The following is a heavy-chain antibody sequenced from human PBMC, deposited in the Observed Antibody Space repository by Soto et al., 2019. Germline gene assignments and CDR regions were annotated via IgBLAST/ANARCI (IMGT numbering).Heavy chain of an antibody. Sequence: SETLSLTCTVSGGSISGSSYYWGWIRQPPGKGLECIGSVHYSGSTDYNPSLKSRVTISVDTSKNQFSLKLTSVTAADTAVYFCASFSGANYGDYGGGINYWGQGTLVTVSS. J-gene: IGHJ4*02. CDR1: GGSISGSSYY. D-gene: IGHD4-17*01. CDR2: VHYSGST. V-gene: IGHV4-39*01. CDR3: ASFSGANYGDYGGGINY.